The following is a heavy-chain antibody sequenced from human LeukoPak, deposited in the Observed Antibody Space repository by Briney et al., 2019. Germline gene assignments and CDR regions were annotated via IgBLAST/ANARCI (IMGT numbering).Heavy chain of an antibody. CDR2: IYSNGDT. Sequence: SETLSLTCTVSGGSISGYYRSWIRQPAGQGLEWIGRIYSNGDTRYNPSLKSRVTMSVDTSKNQLSLKLGPVTAADTAVYYCARAAGAAGGQYFDYWGQGTLVTVSS. J-gene: IGHJ4*02. V-gene: IGHV4-4*07. CDR1: GGSISGYY. D-gene: IGHD6-13*01. CDR3: ARAAGAAGGQYFDY.